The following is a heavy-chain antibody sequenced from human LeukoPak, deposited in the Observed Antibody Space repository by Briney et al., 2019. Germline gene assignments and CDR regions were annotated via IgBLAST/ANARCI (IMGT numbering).Heavy chain of an antibody. CDR2: IYYSGST. J-gene: IGHJ5*02. V-gene: IGHV4-59*01. D-gene: IGHD6-13*01. CDR1: GGSISSYY. Sequence: SETLSLTCTVSGGSISSYYWSWIRQPPGKGLEWIGYIYYSGSTNYNPSLKSRVTISVDTSKNQFSLKLSSVTAADTAVYYCARDIGAAAGTGSNPWGQGTLVTVSS. CDR3: ARDIGAAAGTGSNP.